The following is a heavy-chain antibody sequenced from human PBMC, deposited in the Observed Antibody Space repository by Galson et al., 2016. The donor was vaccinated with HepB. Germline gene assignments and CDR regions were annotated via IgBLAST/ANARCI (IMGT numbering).Heavy chain of an antibody. CDR3: ARAHYGVLPLDY. CDR1: GFTFSNYG. J-gene: IGHJ4*02. D-gene: IGHD4-17*01. Sequence: SLRLSCAASGFTFSNYGFHWARHTPAKGLEWVAFIYSDGSKIYYGNSVKGRFTISRDNSKHTVYLEMNSLRAEDTAVHYCARAHYGVLPLDYWGQGTLVTVSA. V-gene: IGHV3-33*01. CDR2: IYSDGSKI.